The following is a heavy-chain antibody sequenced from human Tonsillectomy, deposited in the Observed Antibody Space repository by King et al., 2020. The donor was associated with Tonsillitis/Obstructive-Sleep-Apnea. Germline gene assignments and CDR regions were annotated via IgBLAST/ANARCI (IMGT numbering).Heavy chain of an antibody. J-gene: IGHJ4*02. CDR3: ATAPSLVPFDS. CDR1: GYSFTNHW. CDR2: IYPGDSDT. D-gene: IGHD2-8*02. V-gene: IGHV5-51*01. Sequence: QLVQSGAEVKKPGESLKISCKASGYSFTNHWIGWVRQMPGKGLEWIGIIYPGDSDTNYSPSFHGQVTISADKSITTAYLQLSSLNASDTAMYYCATAPSLVPFDSWGQGTLVTVSS.